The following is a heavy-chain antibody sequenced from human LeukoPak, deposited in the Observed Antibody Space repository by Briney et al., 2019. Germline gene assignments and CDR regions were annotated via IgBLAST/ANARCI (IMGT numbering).Heavy chain of an antibody. J-gene: IGHJ4*02. V-gene: IGHV3-23*01. Sequence: GGSLRLSCAASGFTFNNYAMSWVRRAPGKGLEWVSAISGSGGSTYYADSVKGRFTISRDNSKNTLYLQMNSLRAEDTAVYYCAKDGDYYGSGGFDYWGQGTLVTVSS. CDR2: ISGSGGST. CDR1: GFTFNNYA. D-gene: IGHD3-10*01. CDR3: AKDGDYYGSGGFDY.